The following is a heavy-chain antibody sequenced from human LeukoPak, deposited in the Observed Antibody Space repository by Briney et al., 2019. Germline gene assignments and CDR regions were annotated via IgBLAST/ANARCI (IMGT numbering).Heavy chain of an antibody. J-gene: IGHJ3*02. CDR2: ISQDGSTQ. Sequence: GGSLRLSCAASGFTFRNYVMHWGRQAPGKGLEGVAGISQDGSTQYYADSVKGRFTMSRDNSKNTVHLQMNSLRAEDTALYYCARENSAFDIWGHGTMVTVSS. CDR1: GFTFRNYV. CDR3: ARENSAFDI. V-gene: IGHV3-30*04. D-gene: IGHD4-23*01.